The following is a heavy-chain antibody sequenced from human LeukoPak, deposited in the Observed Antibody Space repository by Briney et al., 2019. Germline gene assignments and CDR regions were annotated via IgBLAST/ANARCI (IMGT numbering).Heavy chain of an antibody. CDR1: GITFSNYN. CDR2: ITSSSSYT. D-gene: IGHD1-1*01. V-gene: IGHV3-21*01. J-gene: IGHJ6*03. CDR3: ARDPYNGAYSEGYYYYYMDV. Sequence: GGSLRLSCAAPGITFSNYNMNWVRQAPGKGLEWISSITSSSSYTFYADSVKGQFTISRDNAKNSLYLQMNSLRVEDTAIYYCARDPYNGAYSEGYYYYYMDVWGKGTTVTVSS.